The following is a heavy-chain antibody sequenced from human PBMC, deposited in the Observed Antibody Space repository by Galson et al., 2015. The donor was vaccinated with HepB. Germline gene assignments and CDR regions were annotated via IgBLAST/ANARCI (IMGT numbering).Heavy chain of an antibody. D-gene: IGHD1/OR15-1a*01. CDR3: ASSAELEQTGPDAFDI. J-gene: IGHJ3*02. CDR1: GFTFSSYS. V-gene: IGHV3-21*01. Sequence: SLRLSCAASGFTFSSYSMNWVRQAPGKGLEWVSSISSSSSYIYYADSVKGRFTISRDNAKNSLYLQMNSLRAEDTAVYYCASSAELEQTGPDAFDIWGQGTMVTVSS. CDR2: ISSSSSYI.